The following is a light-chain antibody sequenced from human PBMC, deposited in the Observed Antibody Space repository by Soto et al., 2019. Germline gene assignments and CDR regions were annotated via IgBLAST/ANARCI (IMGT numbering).Light chain of an antibody. V-gene: IGLV2-14*01. CDR2: EVS. Sequence: QSVLTQPASVSGSPRQSIAISCTGTSSDVGGYNYVSWYQQHPGKAPKLMIHEVSNRPSGISDRFSGSKSGNTASLTISGLQADDEADYYCCSYAGSSTFYVFGTGTKVTVL. CDR1: SSDVGGYNY. CDR3: CSYAGSSTFYV. J-gene: IGLJ1*01.